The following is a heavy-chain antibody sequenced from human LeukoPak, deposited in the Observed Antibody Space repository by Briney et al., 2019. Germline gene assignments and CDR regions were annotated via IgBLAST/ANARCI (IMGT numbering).Heavy chain of an antibody. CDR1: GGSISSSNW. J-gene: IGHJ3*02. D-gene: IGHD4-11*01. CDR2: IYHSGST. V-gene: IGHV4-4*02. CDR3: ARRLDAFDI. Sequence: SETLSLTCAVSGGSISSSNWWSWVRQPPGKGREWIGEIYHSGSTNYNPSLKSRVTISVDKPKNQFSLKLSSVTAADTAVYYCARRLDAFDIWGQGTMVTVSS.